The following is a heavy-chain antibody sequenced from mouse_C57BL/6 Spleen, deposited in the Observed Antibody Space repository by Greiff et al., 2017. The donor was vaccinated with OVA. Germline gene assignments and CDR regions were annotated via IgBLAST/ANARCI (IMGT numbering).Heavy chain of an antibody. J-gene: IGHJ4*01. CDR2: IYPSDSET. V-gene: IGHV1-61*01. Sequence: QVQLQQSGAELVRPGSSVKLSCKASGYTFTSYWMDWVQQRPGQGLEWIGNIYPSDSETHYNQKFKDKATLTVDKSSSTAYMQLSSLTSEDSAVYYCARNGYYVLYYAMDYWGQGTSVTVSS. CDR1: GYTFTSYW. CDR3: ARNGYYVLYYAMDY. D-gene: IGHD2-3*01.